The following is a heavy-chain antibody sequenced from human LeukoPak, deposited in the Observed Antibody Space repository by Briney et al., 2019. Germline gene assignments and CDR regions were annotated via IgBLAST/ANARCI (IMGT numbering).Heavy chain of an antibody. CDR2: ISSSSSTI. CDR1: GFTFSSYS. D-gene: IGHD6-19*01. Sequence: PGGSLRLSCAASGFTFSSYSMNWVRQAPGKGLEWVSYISSSSSTIYYADSVKGRFTISRDNAKNSLYLQMNSLRAEDTAVYYCASAIAVAWGDAFDIWGQGTMVTVSS. J-gene: IGHJ3*02. CDR3: ASAIAVAWGDAFDI. V-gene: IGHV3-48*01.